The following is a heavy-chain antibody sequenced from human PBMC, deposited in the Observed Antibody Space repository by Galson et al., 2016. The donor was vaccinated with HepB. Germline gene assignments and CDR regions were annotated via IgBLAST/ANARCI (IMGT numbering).Heavy chain of an antibody. V-gene: IGHV6-1*01. CDR3: ARDAPGSSYFDY. Sequence: CAISGDSVSSDVGVWNWIRQSPSRGLEWLGRTYYRSHWYYDYAVAVKTRLVINPDTSRNQVSLQLSSVTHDDTAVYWCARDAPGSSYFDYWSQGTLVTVSS. CDR2: TYYRSHWYY. J-gene: IGHJ4*02. CDR1: GDSVSSDVGV. D-gene: IGHD1-14*01.